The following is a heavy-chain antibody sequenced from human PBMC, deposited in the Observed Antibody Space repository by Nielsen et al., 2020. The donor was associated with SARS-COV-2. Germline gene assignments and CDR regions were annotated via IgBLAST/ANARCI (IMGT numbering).Heavy chain of an antibody. CDR3: ARDVRPGVTSWFEFAMDV. V-gene: IGHV3-9*01. CDR1: GFTFLYYA. CDR2: LTGDSGRV. J-gene: IGHJ6*02. D-gene: IGHD2-21*02. Sequence: SLKISCAASGFTFLYYAMYWVRQPPGKGLEWVASLTGDSGRVVYADSVKGRFTISRDNAKNSLFLQMNSLRVDDTAFYFCARDVRPGVTSWFEFAMDVWGLGIAVTV.